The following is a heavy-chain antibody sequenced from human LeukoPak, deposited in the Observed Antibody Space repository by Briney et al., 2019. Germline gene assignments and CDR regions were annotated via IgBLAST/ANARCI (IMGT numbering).Heavy chain of an antibody. CDR3: EAYGSV. V-gene: IGHV3-7*03. J-gene: IGHJ4*02. CDR1: GSIFSNYW. D-gene: IGHD3-10*01. CDR2: IKEDGSET. Sequence: PGGSLRLSCAASGSIFSNYWMTWVRQAPGKGLEWVANIKEDGSETYYVDSVKGRFTISRDNDKNTLYLQMNSLRAEDTAVYYCEAYGSVWGQGTLVIVSS.